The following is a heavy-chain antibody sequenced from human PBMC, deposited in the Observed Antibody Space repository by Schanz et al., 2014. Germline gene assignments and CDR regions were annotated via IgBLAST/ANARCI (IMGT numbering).Heavy chain of an antibody. J-gene: IGHJ4*02. CDR2: IIPILGIA. D-gene: IGHD4-17*01. CDR1: GGTFNSYT. CDR3: ARGYGDSPTDF. V-gene: IGHV1-69*02. Sequence: QVQLVQSGAEVKKPGSSMKVSCKASGGTFNSYTINWVRQAPGQGLEWMGRIIPILGIANYAQKFQGRVNITADRSTSTAYMELSSLRTEDTAVYYCARGYGDSPTDFWGQGTLVTVSS.